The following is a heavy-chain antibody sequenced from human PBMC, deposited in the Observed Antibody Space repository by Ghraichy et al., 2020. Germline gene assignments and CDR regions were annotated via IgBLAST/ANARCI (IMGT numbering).Heavy chain of an antibody. CDR3: ARGNFYYDYVWGSYLMDY. D-gene: IGHD3-16*01. V-gene: IGHV4-34*01. J-gene: IGHJ4*02. CDR1: GGSFSGYY. Sequence: ESLNISCAVYGGSFSGYYWSWIRQPPGKGLEWIGEINHSGSTNYNPSLKSRVTISVDTSKNQFSLKLSSVTAADTAVYYCARGNFYYDYVWGSYLMDYWGQGTLVTVPS. CDR2: INHSGST.